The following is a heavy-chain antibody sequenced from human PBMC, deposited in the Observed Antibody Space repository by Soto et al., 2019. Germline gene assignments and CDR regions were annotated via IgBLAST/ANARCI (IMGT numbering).Heavy chain of an antibody. V-gene: IGHV1-2*02. D-gene: IGHD4-17*01. CDR2: INPNSGGT. Sequence: QVQLVQSGAEVKKPGASVKVSCKASGYTFTGYYMHWVRQAPGQGLEWMGWINPNSGGTNYAQKFQGRVTMTRDTSISTAYMELSRMRSDDTDVYYCARMRATVVTPYDDWGQGTLGTVSS. CDR1: GYTFTGYY. J-gene: IGHJ4*02. CDR3: ARMRATVVTPYDD.